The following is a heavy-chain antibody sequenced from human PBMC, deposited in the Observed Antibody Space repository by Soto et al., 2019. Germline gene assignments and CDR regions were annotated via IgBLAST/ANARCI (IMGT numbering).Heavy chain of an antibody. CDR3: ARDPPGP. CDR1: GFTLSSFA. CDR2: IIGSGGST. V-gene: IGHV3-23*01. Sequence: XGALRVSCAASGFTLSSFAMSWVRQAPGKGLDWVSAIIGSGGSTYSADSVKGRFTISRDNSKNTLYLQMNSLRAEDTAVYYCARDPPGPWRHGNLATVSS. J-gene: IGHJ5*02. D-gene: IGHD7-27*01.